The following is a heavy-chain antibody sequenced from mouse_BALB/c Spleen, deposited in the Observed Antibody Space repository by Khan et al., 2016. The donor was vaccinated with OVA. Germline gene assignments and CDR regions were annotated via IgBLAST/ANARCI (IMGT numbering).Heavy chain of an antibody. Sequence: EVQLVETGPGLVKPSQSLSLTCTVTGYSITSDYAWNWIRPFPGNKLEWMCYISYSGRTTYNPSLTSRISVTRYPSKNQFFLQLNSVTTEDTATYYGAMGRTYWGQGTLVTVSA. D-gene: IGHD4-1*01. V-gene: IGHV3-2*02. CDR3: AMGRTY. J-gene: IGHJ3*01. CDR1: GYSITSDYA. CDR2: ISYSGRT.